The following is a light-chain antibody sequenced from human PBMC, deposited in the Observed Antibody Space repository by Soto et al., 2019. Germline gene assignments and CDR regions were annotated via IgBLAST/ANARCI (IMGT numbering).Light chain of an antibody. CDR3: QQRSNWPPLT. J-gene: IGKJ5*01. CDR1: QTVSSNY. CDR2: DAS. Sequence: EIVVTQSPATLSVSPGERATLSCRASQTVSSNYLAWCQQRPGQAPRLLIYDASNRATGIPARFSGSGSGTDFTLTISSLEPEDFAVYYCQQRSNWPPLTFGGGTRLEI. V-gene: IGKV3-11*01.